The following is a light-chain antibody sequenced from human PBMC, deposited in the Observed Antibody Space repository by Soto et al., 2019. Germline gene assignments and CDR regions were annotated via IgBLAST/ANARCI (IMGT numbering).Light chain of an antibody. J-gene: IGLJ2*01. V-gene: IGLV2-14*01. CDR3: SSYTPSTVL. Sequence: QSVLTQPASVSGSPGQSITISCTGSSSDIGGYNYVSWYQQHPGKAPKLMIFNVSNRPSGVSSRFSGSRSGNTASLTISGLQAEDEADYYCSSYTPSTVLFGGGTKVTVL. CDR2: NVS. CDR1: SSDIGGYNY.